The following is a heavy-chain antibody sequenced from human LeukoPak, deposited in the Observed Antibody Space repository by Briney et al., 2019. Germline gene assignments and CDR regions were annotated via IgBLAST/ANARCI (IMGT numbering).Heavy chain of an antibody. D-gene: IGHD3-3*01. Sequence: GGSLRLSCIASGFTISSFTISNYAMSWVRQAPGKGLEWVSSISGSGSNTYYADSVKGRFTVSRDNSKNTLYMQTNSLRAEDTAVYYCATDWSGLYYWGQGILVIVSS. J-gene: IGHJ4*02. CDR3: ATDWSGLYY. CDR1: GFTISSFTISNYA. V-gene: IGHV3-23*01. CDR2: ISGSGSNT.